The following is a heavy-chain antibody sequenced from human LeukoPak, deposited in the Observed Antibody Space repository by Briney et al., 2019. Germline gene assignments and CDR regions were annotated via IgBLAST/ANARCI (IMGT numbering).Heavy chain of an antibody. Sequence: GGSLRFSCAASGFTFSSYGMHWVRQAPGKGLEWVAVISYDGSNKYYADSVKGRFTISRDNSKNTLYLQMNSLRAEDTAVYYCAKDRSTYSYGYADFDYWGQGTLVTVSS. CDR2: ISYDGSNK. CDR3: AKDRSTYSYGYADFDY. D-gene: IGHD5-18*01. CDR1: GFTFSSYG. J-gene: IGHJ4*02. V-gene: IGHV3-30*18.